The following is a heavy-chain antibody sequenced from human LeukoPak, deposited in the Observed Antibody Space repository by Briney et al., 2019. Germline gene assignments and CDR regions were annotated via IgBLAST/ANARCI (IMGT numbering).Heavy chain of an antibody. Sequence: GRSLRLSCAASGFTFSSYAMHWVRQAPGKGLEWVAVISYDGSNKYYADSVKGRFTISRDNSKNTLYLQMNSLRAEDTAVYYCARDWVRYSSGSDAFDIWGQGTMVTVSS. V-gene: IGHV3-30-3*01. J-gene: IGHJ3*02. D-gene: IGHD6-19*01. CDR1: GFTFSSYA. CDR3: ARDWVRYSSGSDAFDI. CDR2: ISYDGSNK.